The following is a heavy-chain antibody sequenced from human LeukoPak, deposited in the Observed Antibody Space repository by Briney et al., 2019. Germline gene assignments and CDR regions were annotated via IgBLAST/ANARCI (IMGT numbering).Heavy chain of an antibody. V-gene: IGHV3-23*01. Sequence: GGSLRLSCAASRFTYNNNAMTWVRQAPGKGLEWVSTISGSGGATLYADPVKGRFTISRDNSKNTLYLQMNSLRAEDSAVYYCARSAYCSGGNCYQGSFDVWGQGTMVTVSS. CDR1: RFTYNNNA. D-gene: IGHD2-15*01. J-gene: IGHJ3*01. CDR2: ISGSGGAT. CDR3: ARSAYCSGGNCYQGSFDV.